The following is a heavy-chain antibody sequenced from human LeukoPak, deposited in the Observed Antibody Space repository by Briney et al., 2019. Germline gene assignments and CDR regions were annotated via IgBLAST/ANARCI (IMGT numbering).Heavy chain of an antibody. D-gene: IGHD3-10*01. Sequence: PGGSLRFSCAASGFTFSSYAMSWVRQAPGKGLEWVSAISGSGGSTYYADSVKGRFTISRDNSKNTLYLQMSSLRAEDTAVYYCAKDFFGFGELLPHDYWGQGTLVTVSS. CDR2: ISGSGGST. CDR1: GFTFSSYA. V-gene: IGHV3-23*01. CDR3: AKDFFGFGELLPHDY. J-gene: IGHJ4*02.